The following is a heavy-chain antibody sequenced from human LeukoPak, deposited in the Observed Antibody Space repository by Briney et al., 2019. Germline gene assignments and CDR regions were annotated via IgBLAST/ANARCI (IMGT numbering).Heavy chain of an antibody. V-gene: IGHV3-21*01. CDR3: ARDRDDYPYY. Sequence: GGSLRLSCAASGFTFSNYWMHWVRQAPGKGLEWVSSISSSSSYIYYADSVKGRFTISRDNAKNSLYLQMNSLRAEDTAVYYCARDRDDYPYYWGQGTLVTVSS. D-gene: IGHD4-11*01. CDR2: ISSSSSYI. J-gene: IGHJ4*02. CDR1: GFTFSNYW.